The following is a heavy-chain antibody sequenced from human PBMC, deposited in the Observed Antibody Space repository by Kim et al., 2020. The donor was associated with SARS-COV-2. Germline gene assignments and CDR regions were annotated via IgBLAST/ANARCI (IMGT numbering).Heavy chain of an antibody. V-gene: IGHV1-46*01. CDR1: GYTFTSYY. CDR3: ARVGVGATSYFDY. CDR2: INPSGGST. J-gene: IGHJ4*02. Sequence: ASVKVSCKASGYTFTSYYMHWVRQAPGQGLEWMGTINPSGGSTSYAQNFQGRVTMTRDTSTSTVYMELSSLRSEDTAVYYCARVGVGATSYFDYWGQGTLVTVSS. D-gene: IGHD1-26*01.